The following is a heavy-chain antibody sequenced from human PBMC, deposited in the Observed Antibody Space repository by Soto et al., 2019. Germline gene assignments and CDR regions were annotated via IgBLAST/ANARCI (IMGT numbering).Heavy chain of an antibody. CDR1: GFTFSSYG. D-gene: IGHD4-17*01. J-gene: IGHJ6*02. Sequence: GGSLRLSCAASGFTFSSYGMHWVRQAPGKGLEWVAVIWYDGSNKYYADSVKGRFTISRDNSKNTLYLQMNSLRAEDTAVYYCASTHDYGDYESLRDYYYGMDVWGQGTTVTVSS. CDR2: IWYDGSNK. V-gene: IGHV3-33*01. CDR3: ASTHDYGDYESLRDYYYGMDV.